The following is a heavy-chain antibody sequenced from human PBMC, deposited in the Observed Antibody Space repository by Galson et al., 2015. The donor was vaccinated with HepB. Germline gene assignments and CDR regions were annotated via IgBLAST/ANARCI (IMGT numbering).Heavy chain of an antibody. V-gene: IGHV1-3*01. CDR1: GYTFTSYA. J-gene: IGHJ4*02. Sequence: SVKVSCKASGYTFTSYAMHRVRQAPGQRLEWMGWINAGNGNTKYSQKFQGRVTITRDTSASTAYMELSSLRSEDTAVYYCARDFPTPYYDFWSGADYWGQGTLVTVSS. D-gene: IGHD3-3*01. CDR3: ARDFPTPYYDFWSGADY. CDR2: INAGNGNT.